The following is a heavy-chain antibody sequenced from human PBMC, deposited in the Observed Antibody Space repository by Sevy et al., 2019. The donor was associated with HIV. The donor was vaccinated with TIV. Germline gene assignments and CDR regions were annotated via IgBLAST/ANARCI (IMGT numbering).Heavy chain of an antibody. CDR2: FYYSGRT. V-gene: IGHV4-59*02. J-gene: IGHJ6*02. CDR3: AEVSPSYYYGVGA. CDR1: DDSVSSGY. Sequence: SETLSLTCAVSDDSVSSGYWSWIRQPPGKGLEWIGYFYYSGRTNYNPSLKSRVTISVDTSKNQFSLKLTSVTAADTAVYYCAEVSPSYYYGVGAWGQGTTVTVSS.